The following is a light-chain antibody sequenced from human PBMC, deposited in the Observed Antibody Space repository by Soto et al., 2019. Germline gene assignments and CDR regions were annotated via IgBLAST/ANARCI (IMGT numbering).Light chain of an antibody. CDR3: QHLHSYPLT. CDR1: QDMSNY. CDR2: TAS. V-gene: IGKV1-9*01. J-gene: IGKJ4*01. Sequence: DIQLTQSPSFLSASVGDRVTITCRASQDMSNYLAWYQQKPGKAPKLLIYTASTLHSGVPSRFSGSGSGTHFTLAISSLQPEDSATYYCQHLHSYPLTFGGGTKVDIK.